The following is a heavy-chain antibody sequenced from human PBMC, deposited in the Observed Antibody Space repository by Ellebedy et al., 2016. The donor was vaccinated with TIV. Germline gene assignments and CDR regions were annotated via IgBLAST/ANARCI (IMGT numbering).Heavy chain of an antibody. CDR1: RYTFTSYY. V-gene: IGHV1-46*01. CDR2: INPSGGST. CDR3: ARDPVGDSSGYAFDI. D-gene: IGHD3-22*01. Sequence: ASVKVSXKASRYTFTSYYMHWVRQAPGQGLEWMGIINPSGGSTSYAQKFQGRVTMTRDTSTSTVYMELSSLRSEDTAVYYCARDPVGDSSGYAFDIWGQGTMVTVSS. J-gene: IGHJ3*02.